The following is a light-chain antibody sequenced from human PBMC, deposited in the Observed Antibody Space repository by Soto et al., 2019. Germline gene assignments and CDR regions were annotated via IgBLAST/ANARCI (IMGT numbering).Light chain of an antibody. J-gene: IGLJ2*01. V-gene: IGLV2-14*03. Sequence: QSALTQPASVSGSPGQSITISCTGTSSDVGRYDYVSWYQQHPGKAPKLMIYDVINRPSGVSNRFSGSKSGNTASLTISGLQAEDEADYYCSSYTTSSTLVFGGGTKLTVL. CDR2: DVI. CDR1: SSDVGRYDY. CDR3: SSYTTSSTLV.